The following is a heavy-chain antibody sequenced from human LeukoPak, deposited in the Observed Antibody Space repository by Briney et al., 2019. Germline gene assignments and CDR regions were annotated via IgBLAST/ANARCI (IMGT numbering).Heavy chain of an antibody. J-gene: IGHJ6*02. Sequence: SETLSLTCAVSGGSISSSNWRSWVRQPPGKGLEWIGEIYHSGITNYNPSLKSRVTISVDKSKNQFSLRLSSVTAADTAVYYCARDGVSYYYDSSALPRFPGGGNDNYGMDVWGQGTTVTVSS. CDR1: GGSISSSNW. V-gene: IGHV4-4*02. CDR2: IYHSGIT. D-gene: IGHD3-22*01. CDR3: ARDGVSYYYDSSALPRFPGGGNDNYGMDV.